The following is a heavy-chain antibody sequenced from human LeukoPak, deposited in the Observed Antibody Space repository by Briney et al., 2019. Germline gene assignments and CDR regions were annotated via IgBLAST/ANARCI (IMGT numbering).Heavy chain of an antibody. CDR3: ARVYYGSGSSSFDY. D-gene: IGHD3-10*01. CDR1: GYTFTSYY. V-gene: IGHV1-46*01. Sequence: ASVRVSCKASGYTFTSYYMHWVRQAPGQGLEWMGIINPSGGSTSYAQKFQGRVTITADESTSTAYMELSSLRSEDTAVYYCARVYYGSGSSSFDYWGQGTLVTVSS. CDR2: INPSGGST. J-gene: IGHJ4*02.